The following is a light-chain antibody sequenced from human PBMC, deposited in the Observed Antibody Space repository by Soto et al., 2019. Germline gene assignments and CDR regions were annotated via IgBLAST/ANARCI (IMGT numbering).Light chain of an antibody. CDR2: DAS. CDR1: ENIYTSY. V-gene: IGKV3-20*01. CDR3: QRYGGSPPYT. Sequence: VLTQSPGTLSLSPGARATLSCRASENIYTSYVAWFQQRPGQPPRLLIYDASSRAAGVPDRFSGSGSGTDFTLTISRLEPEDVALYYCQRYGGSPPYTFGQGTKVESK. J-gene: IGKJ2*01.